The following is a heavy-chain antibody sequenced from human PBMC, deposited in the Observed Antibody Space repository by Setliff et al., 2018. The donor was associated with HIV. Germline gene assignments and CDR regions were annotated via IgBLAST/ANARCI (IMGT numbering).Heavy chain of an antibody. D-gene: IGHD2-15*01. CDR2: INYSGNT. CDR3: ASGIGY. V-gene: IGHV4-59*04. Sequence: SETLSLTCTVSGGSIGGYHWSWVRQPPGKGLEWIGSINYSGNTYHSPSLKTRITMSVDTSKNQFSLKLSSVTAADTAVYYCASGIGYWGQGTLVTVSS. J-gene: IGHJ4*02. CDR1: GGSIGGYH.